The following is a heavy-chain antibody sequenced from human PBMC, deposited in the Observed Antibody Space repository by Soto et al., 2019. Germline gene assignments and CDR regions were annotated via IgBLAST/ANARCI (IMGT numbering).Heavy chain of an antibody. D-gene: IGHD2-15*01. J-gene: IGHJ3*02. CDR1: GFTFKTAW. Sequence: TGGSLRLSCAASGFTFKTAWMNWVRQSPGKGLEWVGRIKSENDGGIIDYAAPVKGRFTISRDDSKNTLYLQMNSLKTEDTAVYYCTTGILFYDAFDIWGQGTMVTVSS. CDR3: TTGILFYDAFDI. CDR2: IKSENDGGII. V-gene: IGHV3-15*07.